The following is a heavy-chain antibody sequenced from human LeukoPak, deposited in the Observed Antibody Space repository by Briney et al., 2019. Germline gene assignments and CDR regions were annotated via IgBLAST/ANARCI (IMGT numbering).Heavy chain of an antibody. D-gene: IGHD3-16*02. V-gene: IGHV3-23*01. CDR1: GVTFSSYV. CDR2: ISGSGGST. Sequence: GGSLRLSCEASGVTFSSYVMSWVRQAPGKGLEWVSAISGSGGSTYYAGSVKGRFTISRDNSKNTLYLQMNSLRAEDTAVYYCANTYDYVWGSYRSYYFDYWGQGTLVTVSS. CDR3: ANTYDYVWGSYRSYYFDY. J-gene: IGHJ4*02.